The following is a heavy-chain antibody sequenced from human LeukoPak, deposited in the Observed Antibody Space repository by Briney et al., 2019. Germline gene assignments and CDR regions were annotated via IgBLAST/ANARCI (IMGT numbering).Heavy chain of an antibody. CDR1: GYTFTGYY. CDR3: ARDQYYYGSGSYLSYYFDY. Sequence: ASVKVSCKASGYTFTGYYMRGVRQAPGQGREGMGWINPNSGGTNYAQKFQGRVTMTRDTSISTAHMELSRLRSDDTAVYYCARDQYYYGSGSYLSYYFDYWGQGTLVTVSS. CDR2: INPNSGGT. J-gene: IGHJ4*02. D-gene: IGHD3-10*01. V-gene: IGHV1-2*02.